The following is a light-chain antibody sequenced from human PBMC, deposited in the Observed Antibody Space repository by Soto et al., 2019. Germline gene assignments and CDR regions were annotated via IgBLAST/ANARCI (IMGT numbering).Light chain of an antibody. CDR1: QSVSSSY. J-gene: IGKJ2*01. CDR2: GAS. V-gene: IGKV3-20*01. Sequence: EIVLQQSPGTLSLSPGERATLSCRASQSVSSSYLAWYQQKPGQAPRLLIYGASSRATGIPDRFSGSGSGTDFTLTISRLEGEDFAVYYCQQYGSSSYTFGQGPKLVIK. CDR3: QQYGSSSYT.